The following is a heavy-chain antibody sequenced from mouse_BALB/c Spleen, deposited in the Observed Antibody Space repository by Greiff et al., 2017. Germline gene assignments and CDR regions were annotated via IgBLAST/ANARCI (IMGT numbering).Heavy chain of an antibody. J-gene: IGHJ4*01. D-gene: IGHD2-14*01. CDR2: INPYNGDT. V-gene: IGHV1-20*02. CDR3: ARRGYRYDGYAMDY. Sequence: VQLQQPGPELVKPGASVKISCKASGYSFTGYFMNWVMQSHGKSLEWIGRINPYNGDTFYNQKFKGKATLTVDKSSSTAHMELRSLASEDSAVYYCARRGYRYDGYAMDYWGQGTSVTVSS. CDR1: GYSFTGYF.